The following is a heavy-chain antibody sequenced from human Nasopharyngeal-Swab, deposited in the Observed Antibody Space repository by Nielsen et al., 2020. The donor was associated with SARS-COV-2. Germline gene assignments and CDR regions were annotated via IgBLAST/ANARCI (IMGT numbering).Heavy chain of an antibody. D-gene: IGHD2-8*01. V-gene: IGHV3-64*02. CDR3: AKETQGVHDY. CDR1: GFTFSRWP. Sequence: ESLKISCVASGFTFSRWPMHWVRQAPGKGLESVSAISGDGADTYYTDSVRGRFTISRDNSKDTLYLQMGSLRVEDMAVYYCAKETQGVHDYWGQGTLVTVSS. CDR2: ISGDGADT. J-gene: IGHJ4*02.